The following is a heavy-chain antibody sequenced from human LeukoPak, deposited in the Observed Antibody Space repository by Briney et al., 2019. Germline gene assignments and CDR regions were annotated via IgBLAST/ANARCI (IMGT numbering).Heavy chain of an antibody. J-gene: IGHJ5*02. Sequence: ASVKVSCKASGGTFSSYAISWVRQAPGQGLEWMGGIIPIFGTANYAQKFQGRVTITTDESTSTAYMELSSLRSEDTAVYYCARDLGVGATSSDEPWGQGTLVTVSS. V-gene: IGHV1-69*05. CDR1: GGTFSSYA. CDR3: ARDLGVGATSSDEP. D-gene: IGHD1-26*01. CDR2: IIPIFGTA.